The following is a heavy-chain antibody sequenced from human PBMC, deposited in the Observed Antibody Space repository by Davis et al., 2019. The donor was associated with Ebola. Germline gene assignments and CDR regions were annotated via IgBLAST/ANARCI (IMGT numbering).Heavy chain of an antibody. V-gene: IGHV3-21*04. CDR1: GFSFNSYS. CDR3: ARVTLWWDDDSGGPTTYYYDT. CDR2: ISTGGSYI. J-gene: IGHJ4*02. D-gene: IGHD3-22*01. Sequence: GGSLRLSCTASGFSFNSYSMNWVRQAPGKGLEWVSSISTGGSYIFYSDSVKGRFTISRDNAKNSLYLQMINLRAEDTATYYCARVTLWWDDDSGGPTTYYYDTWGQGAQVTVSS.